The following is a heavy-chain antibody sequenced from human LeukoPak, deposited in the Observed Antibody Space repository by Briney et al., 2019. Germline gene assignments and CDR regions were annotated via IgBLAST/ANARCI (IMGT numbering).Heavy chain of an antibody. J-gene: IGHJ4*02. Sequence: GGSLRLSCAASGFTFSSYAMSWVRQAPGKGLEWVSAISGSGGSTYYADSVKGRFTVSRDNSKNTLYLQMNSLRAEDTAVYYCAKESFAITIFGVVSFDYWGQGTLVTVSS. CDR2: ISGSGGST. D-gene: IGHD3-3*01. CDR1: GFTFSSYA. CDR3: AKESFAITIFGVVSFDY. V-gene: IGHV3-23*01.